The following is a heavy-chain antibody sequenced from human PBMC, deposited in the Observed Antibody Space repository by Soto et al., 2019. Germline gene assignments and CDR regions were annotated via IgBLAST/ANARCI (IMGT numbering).Heavy chain of an antibody. Sequence: SETXSLTCSVYGVSFSGYDLIWIRQPPGKGLGLMGEINHSGSTNYNPSLKSRVTISVDTSKNQFSLKLSSVNAADTAVHYCARGRQVNYADYVWTKYSRNYGMDVWGQGTTVTVSS. CDR2: INHSGST. CDR1: GVSFSGYD. D-gene: IGHD4-17*01. V-gene: IGHV4-34*01. J-gene: IGHJ6*02. CDR3: ARGRQVNYADYVWTKYSRNYGMDV.